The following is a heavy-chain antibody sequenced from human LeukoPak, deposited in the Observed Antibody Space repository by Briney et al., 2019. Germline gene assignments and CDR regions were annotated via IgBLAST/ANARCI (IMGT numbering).Heavy chain of an antibody. CDR3: ARDRESNWYPVLDS. V-gene: IGHV3-7*01. CDR1: GFTFTNYL. D-gene: IGHD6-13*01. Sequence: PGGSLRLSCATSGFTFTNYLMSWVRQTPGKGLEWVANIKEDGSGKWYVDSVRGRFTISRDNAKNSLYLQMNSLRAEDTAVYYCARDRESNWYPVLDSWGQGTLVTVSS. J-gene: IGHJ4*02. CDR2: IKEDGSGK.